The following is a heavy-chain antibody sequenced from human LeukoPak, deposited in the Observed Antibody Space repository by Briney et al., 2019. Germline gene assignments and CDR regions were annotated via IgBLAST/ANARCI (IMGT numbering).Heavy chain of an antibody. CDR3: ARELIVDYYGMDV. CDR2: ISYDGSNK. J-gene: IGHJ6*02. V-gene: IGHV3-30*03. Sequence: GGSLRLSCTASGFTFRSYWMTWVRQAPGKGLEWVAVISYDGSNKYYADSVKGRFTISRDNSKNTLYLQMNSLRAEDTAVYYCARELIVDYYGMDVWGQGTTVTVSS. D-gene: IGHD3-22*01. CDR1: GFTFRSYW.